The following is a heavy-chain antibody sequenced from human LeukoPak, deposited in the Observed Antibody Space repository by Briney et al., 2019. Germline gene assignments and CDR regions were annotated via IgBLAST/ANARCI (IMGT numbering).Heavy chain of an antibody. CDR2: IFYSGNT. D-gene: IGHD1-26*01. CDR1: GDSISSYY. V-gene: IGHV4-59*08. Sequence: SETLSLTCTVSGDSISSYYWSWIRQPPGKGLEWIGYIFYSGNTIYNPSLKSRVTISVDTSKNHFSLRLRSVTAADTAVYYCARLAAISGSDYPDDWGQGTLVTVSS. CDR3: ARLAAISGSDYPDD. J-gene: IGHJ4*02.